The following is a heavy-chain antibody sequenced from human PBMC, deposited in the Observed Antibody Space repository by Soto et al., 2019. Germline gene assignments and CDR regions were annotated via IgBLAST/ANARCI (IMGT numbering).Heavy chain of an antibody. CDR2: ISAYNGNT. J-gene: IGHJ4*02. CDR3: ARKNTYYDILTGYYY. CDR1: GYTFTSYV. D-gene: IGHD3-9*01. Sequence: ASVKVSCKASGYTFTSYVISWVRQAPGQGLEWMGWISAYNGNTNYAQKLQGRVTMTTDTSTSTAYMELRSLRSDDTAVYYCARKNTYYDILTGYYYWGQGTLVTVSS. V-gene: IGHV1-18*01.